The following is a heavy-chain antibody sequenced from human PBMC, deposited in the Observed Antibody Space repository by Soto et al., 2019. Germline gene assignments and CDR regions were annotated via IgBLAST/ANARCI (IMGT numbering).Heavy chain of an antibody. CDR2: ISKNGDST. J-gene: IGHJ4*02. Sequence: EVQLMESGGGLVQPGGSLRLSCAASGFTFSSETMFWVRQAPGKGLEHISAISKNGDSTYYADSVKGRVTISRDNSKNTRYLQMGSLRAEDMAVYYCATKEGFAYWGQGTLVTVSS. CDR1: GFTFSSET. CDR3: ATKEGFAY. V-gene: IGHV3-64*07.